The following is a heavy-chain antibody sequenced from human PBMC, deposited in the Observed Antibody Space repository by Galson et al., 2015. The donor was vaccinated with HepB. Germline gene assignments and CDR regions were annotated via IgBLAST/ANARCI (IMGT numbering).Heavy chain of an antibody. CDR2: INPNSGGT. V-gene: IGHV1-2*06. J-gene: IGHJ4*02. Sequence: SVKVSCKASGYTFTGYYMHWVRQAPGQGLEWMGRINPNSGGTNYAQKFQGRVTMTRDTSISTAYMELSRLRSDDTAVYYCARGGGDSSGYYDYWGQGTLVTVSS. CDR3: ARGGGDSSGYYDY. D-gene: IGHD3-22*01. CDR1: GYTFTGYY.